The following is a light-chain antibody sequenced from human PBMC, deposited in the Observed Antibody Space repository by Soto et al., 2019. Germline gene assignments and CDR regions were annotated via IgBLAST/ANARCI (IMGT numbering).Light chain of an antibody. J-gene: IGKJ2*02. CDR3: MQSLQTPST. Sequence: DIVLTQSPLTLPVSLGEPASISCRASRRLLQSNGYNYLDWFLQKPGQSPQLLVYLDSNRASGVPGRFSGSGSGTDFTLKISRVEAEDGGGYYCMQSLQTPSTFGQGTRLEI. CDR2: LDS. V-gene: IGKV2-28*01. CDR1: RRLLQSNGYNY.